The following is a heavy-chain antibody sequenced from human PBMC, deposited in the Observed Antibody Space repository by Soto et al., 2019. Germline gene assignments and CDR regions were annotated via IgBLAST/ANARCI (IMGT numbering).Heavy chain of an antibody. CDR3: ATGGDCSGGSCYSDDY. Sequence: EVQLVESGGGLVQPGGSLRLSCAASGFTFSSYSMNWVRQAPGKGLEWVSYISSSSSTIYYADSVKGRFTISRDNAKNSLHLQMNRLRAEDTAVYYCATGGDCSGGSCYSDDYWGQGTLVTVSS. CDR2: ISSSSSTI. J-gene: IGHJ4*02. V-gene: IGHV3-48*01. CDR1: GFTFSSYS. D-gene: IGHD2-15*01.